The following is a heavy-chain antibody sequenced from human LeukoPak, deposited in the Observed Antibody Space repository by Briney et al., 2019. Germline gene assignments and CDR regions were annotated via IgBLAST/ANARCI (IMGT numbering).Heavy chain of an antibody. CDR2: IWNDGSHK. CDR3: ARASGSYDH. V-gene: IGHV3-33*01. D-gene: IGHD1-26*01. Sequence: DPGGSLRLSCAASGFIFSIYGMHWVRQSPGKGLEWVAVIWNDGSHKYYADSVKGRFTISRDHSKNTLFLQMNSLRAEDTAVYYCARASGSYDHWGQGTLVTVSS. J-gene: IGHJ5*02. CDR1: GFIFSIYG.